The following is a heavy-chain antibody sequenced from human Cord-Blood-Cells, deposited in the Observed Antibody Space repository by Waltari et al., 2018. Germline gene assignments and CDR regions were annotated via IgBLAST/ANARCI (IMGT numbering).Heavy chain of an antibody. V-gene: IGHV3-74*01. CDR2: INSDGSST. J-gene: IGHJ6*02. Sequence: EVQLVESGGGLVQPGGSLRLSCAASGFTFSSYWMHWVRQAPGKGLVWVSRINSDGSSTSYADSVKGRFTISRDNAKNTLYLQMNSLRAEDTAVYYCARSIRLPTVTTYYYDYGMDVWGQGTTVTVSS. CDR3: ARSIRLPTVTTYYYDYGMDV. CDR1: GFTFSSYW. D-gene: IGHD4-17*01.